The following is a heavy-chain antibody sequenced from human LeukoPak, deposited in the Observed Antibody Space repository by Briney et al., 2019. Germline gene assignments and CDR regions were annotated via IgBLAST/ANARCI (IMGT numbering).Heavy chain of an antibody. Sequence: PSETLSLTCTVSGGSISSYYWSWVRQPPGKGLEWIGYIHYSGCTNYCPSLKSRVTISVDTSKNQFSLKVESVTAADTAVYYCASSLYGDGYYYQYGMEVWGQGTTVTVSS. CDR1: GGSISSYY. V-gene: IGHV4-59*01. J-gene: IGHJ6*02. CDR2: IHYSGCT. D-gene: IGHD2-21*02. CDR3: ASSLYGDGYYYQYGMEV.